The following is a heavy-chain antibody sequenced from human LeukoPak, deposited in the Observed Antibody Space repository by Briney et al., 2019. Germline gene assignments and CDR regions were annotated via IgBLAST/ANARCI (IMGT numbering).Heavy chain of an antibody. Sequence: SQTLSLTCTVSGGSISSGGYYWSWIRQPPGKGLEWIGYIYHSGSTYYNPSLKSRVTISVDRSKNQFSLKLSSVTAADTAVYYCARDPGTDYYDSSAPPGDAFDIWGQGTMVTVSS. V-gene: IGHV4-30-2*01. CDR2: IYHSGST. D-gene: IGHD3-22*01. J-gene: IGHJ3*02. CDR1: GGSISSGGYY. CDR3: ARDPGTDYYDSSAPPGDAFDI.